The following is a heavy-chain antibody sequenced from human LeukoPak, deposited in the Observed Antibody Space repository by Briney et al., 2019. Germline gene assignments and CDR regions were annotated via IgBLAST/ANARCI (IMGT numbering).Heavy chain of an antibody. CDR1: GFTFSDYY. V-gene: IGHV3-11*06. D-gene: IGHD2-2*01. Sequence: EGSLRLSCAASGFTFSDYYMSWIRQAPGKGLEWVSYISSSSSYTNYADSVKGRFTISRDNAKNSLYLQMNSLRAEDTAVYYCARVEGDCSSTSCCLFDYWGQGTLVTVSS. CDR2: ISSSSSYT. CDR3: ARVEGDCSSTSCCLFDY. J-gene: IGHJ4*02.